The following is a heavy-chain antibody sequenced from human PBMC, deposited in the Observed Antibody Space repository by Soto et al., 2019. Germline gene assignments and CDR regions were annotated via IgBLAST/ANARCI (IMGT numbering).Heavy chain of an antibody. Sequence: QVQLVESGGGVVQPGRSLRLSCAASGFTFSRYGMYWVRQAPGKGLEWVAMISYDGSNKDYADSVKGRFTISRDNSKNTLYLQMNSLSAEDTAVYYCAKDRYSSGWYYFDYWGQGTLVTVSS. CDR3: AKDRYSSGWYYFDY. V-gene: IGHV3-30*18. J-gene: IGHJ4*02. CDR2: ISYDGSNK. CDR1: GFTFSRYG. D-gene: IGHD6-13*01.